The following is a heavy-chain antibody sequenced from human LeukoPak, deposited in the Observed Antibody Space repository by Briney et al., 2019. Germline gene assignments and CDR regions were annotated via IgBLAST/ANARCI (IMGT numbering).Heavy chain of an antibody. CDR1: GFTFSSYA. CDR2: ISGSGGST. CDR3: ATFPPYSSSWYYGMDV. D-gene: IGHD6-13*01. V-gene: IGHV3-23*01. J-gene: IGHJ6*02. Sequence: PGGSLRLSCAASGFTFSSYAMSWVRQAPGKGLEWVSAISGSGGSTYYADSVKGRFTISRDNSKNTLYLQMNSLRAEDTAVYYCATFPPYSSSWYYGMDVWGQGTTVTVSS.